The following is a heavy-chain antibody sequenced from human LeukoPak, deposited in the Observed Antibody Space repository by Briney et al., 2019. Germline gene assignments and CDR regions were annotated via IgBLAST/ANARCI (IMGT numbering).Heavy chain of an antibody. Sequence: PGGSLRLSCAASGFTASTTYMSWVRQAPGKGLEWVSVIYSGGSTYYGGSVKGRFTNSRDNSKNMLYLQMNSLRADDTAVYYCARVYNYGSGLGHGMDVWGQGTTAIVSS. V-gene: IGHV3-53*01. D-gene: IGHD3-10*01. CDR2: IYSGGST. CDR1: GFTASTTY. J-gene: IGHJ6*02. CDR3: ARVYNYGSGLGHGMDV.